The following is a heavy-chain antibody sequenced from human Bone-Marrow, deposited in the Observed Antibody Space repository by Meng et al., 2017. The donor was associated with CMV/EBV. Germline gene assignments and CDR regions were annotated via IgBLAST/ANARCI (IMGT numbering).Heavy chain of an antibody. CDR1: GFPFSSYW. D-gene: IGHD6-13*01. V-gene: IGHV3-7*01. J-gene: IGHJ6*02. Sequence: ESLKISCPASGFPFSSYWMRWDRQAPGKGLEWVANIKQDGSEKYYVDSVKGRFTISRDNAKNSLYLQMNSLRAEDTDVYYCAGDASAQQLVPYCYGMDVWGQGTTVTVSS. CDR2: IKQDGSEK. CDR3: AGDASAQQLVPYCYGMDV.